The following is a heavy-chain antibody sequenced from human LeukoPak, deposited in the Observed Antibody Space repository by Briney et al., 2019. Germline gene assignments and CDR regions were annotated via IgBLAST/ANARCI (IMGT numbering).Heavy chain of an antibody. D-gene: IGHD3-22*01. CDR2: INHSGST. J-gene: IGHJ4*02. V-gene: IGHV4-34*01. CDR3: ARGMYYYNSSGYYYAKLGFDY. CDR1: GGSFSGYY. Sequence: SETLSLTCAVYGGSFSGYYWSWIRQPPGKGLEWIGEINHSGSTNYNPSLKSRVTISVDTSKNQFSLKLSSVTAADTAVYYCARGMYYYNSSGYYYAKLGFDYWGQGTLVTVSS.